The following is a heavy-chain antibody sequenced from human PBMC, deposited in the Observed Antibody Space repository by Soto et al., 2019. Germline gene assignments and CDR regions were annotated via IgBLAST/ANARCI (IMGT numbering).Heavy chain of an antibody. Sequence: EVQVVESGGGLVQPGESLRLSCAASGFSFSDSWMHWVRQAPGKGLMWVSRINSDGSSTNYADSVKGRFTISRDNSRSTLYLQMSSLRAEDTAVYYCARGNQWFDPWGQGTLVTVSS. CDR3: ARGNQWFDP. V-gene: IGHV3-74*01. CDR2: INSDGSST. CDR1: GFSFSDSW. J-gene: IGHJ5*02.